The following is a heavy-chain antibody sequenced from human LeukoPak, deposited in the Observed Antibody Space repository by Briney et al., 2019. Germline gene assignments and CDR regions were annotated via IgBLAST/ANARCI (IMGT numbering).Heavy chain of an antibody. CDR3: AKDYCRDGNCPFPFLDS. J-gene: IGHJ4*02. D-gene: IGHD2-15*01. Sequence: GGSLRLSCAVSGFTLTNHGVSWVRQAPGKGLEWVSIITGTGGRYYGDSVKGRFILSRDNSKNTVYMQMSSLRAKDTATYYCAKDYCRDGNCPFPFLDSWGREPWSPSPQ. CDR1: GFTLTNHG. V-gene: IGHV3-23*01. CDR2: ITGTGGR.